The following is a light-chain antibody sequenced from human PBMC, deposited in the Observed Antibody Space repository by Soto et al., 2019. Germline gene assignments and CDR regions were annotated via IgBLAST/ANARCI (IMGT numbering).Light chain of an antibody. CDR2: GAS. V-gene: IGKV3-15*01. Sequence: EIVMTQSPATLSVSPGERATLSCRASQSVSSNLAWYPQKPGQAPRLLIYGASTRSTGIPARFSGSGSGTEFTLTISSLQSEYVAVYYCQQYNNWPYTFGQGTKLEIK. J-gene: IGKJ2*01. CDR1: QSVSSN. CDR3: QQYNNWPYT.